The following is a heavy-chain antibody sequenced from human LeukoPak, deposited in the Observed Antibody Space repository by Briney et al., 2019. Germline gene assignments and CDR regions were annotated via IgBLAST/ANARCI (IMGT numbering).Heavy chain of an antibody. CDR2: ISSNGSST. J-gene: IGHJ5*02. CDR1: GFTFSTHA. D-gene: IGHD4-17*01. Sequence: GGSLRLSCSASGFTFSTHAMYWVRQAPGKGLEYVSGISSNGSSTNYADSVKGRFTISRDNSKNTLYLQMSSLRAEDTAVYYCVKSDRPDYADFGLGSWGQGTLVTVSS. V-gene: IGHV3-64D*06. CDR3: VKSDRPDYADFGLGS.